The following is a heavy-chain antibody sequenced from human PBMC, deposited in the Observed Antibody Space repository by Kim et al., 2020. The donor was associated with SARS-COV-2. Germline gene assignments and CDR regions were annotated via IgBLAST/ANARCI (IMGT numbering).Heavy chain of an antibody. Sequence: GGSLRLSCATSGFTFSSYAMTWVRQSPWKGLEWVSSISDSAARTYYADSVKGRFTISRDNSRDTLYLQMDSLRVEDAALYYSAKGRDKTKYGMDVWCQGTTVTVSS. J-gene: IGHJ6*02. D-gene: IGHD2-15*01. CDR2: ISDSAART. CDR1: GFTFSSYA. V-gene: IGHV3-23*01. CDR3: AKGRDKTKYGMDV.